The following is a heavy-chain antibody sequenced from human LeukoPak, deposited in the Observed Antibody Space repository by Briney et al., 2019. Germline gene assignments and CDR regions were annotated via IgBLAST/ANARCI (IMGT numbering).Heavy chain of an antibody. CDR2: IYYSGST. V-gene: IGHV4-31*03. Sequence: SQTLSLTCTVSVGSISSGCYYWSWIRQHPGKGLEWIGYIYYSGSTYYNPSLKSRVTISVDTSKNQFSLKLSSVTAADAAVYYCARDRYYDPGAFDIWGQGTMVTVSS. D-gene: IGHD3-22*01. CDR3: ARDRYYDPGAFDI. J-gene: IGHJ3*02. CDR1: VGSISSGCYY.